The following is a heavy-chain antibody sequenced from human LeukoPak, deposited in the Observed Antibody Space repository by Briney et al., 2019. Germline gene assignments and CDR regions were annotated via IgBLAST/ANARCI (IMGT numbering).Heavy chain of an antibody. V-gene: IGHV4-34*01. D-gene: IGHD1-26*01. CDR3: ASRGSYGYYYYYMDV. CDR1: GGSFSGYY. Sequence: SETLSLTCAVYGGSFSGYYWSWIRQPPGKGLEWIGEINHSGSTNYNPSLKSRVTISVDTSKNQFPLKLSSVTAADTAVYYCASRGSYGYYYYYMDVWGKGTTVTISS. CDR2: INHSGST. J-gene: IGHJ6*03.